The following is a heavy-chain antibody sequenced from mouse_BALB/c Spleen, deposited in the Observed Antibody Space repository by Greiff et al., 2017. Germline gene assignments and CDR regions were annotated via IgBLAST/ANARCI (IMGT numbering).Heavy chain of an antibody. CDR2: ISYSGST. D-gene: IGHD1-1*01. J-gene: IGHJ3*01. CDR1: GYSITSDYA. V-gene: IGHV3-2*02. Sequence: EVQRVESGPGLVKPSQSLSLTCTVTGYSITSDYAWNWIRQFPGNKLEWMGYISYSGSTSYNPSLKSRISITRDTSKNQFFLQLNSVTTEDTATYYCARTTVVEGAWFAYWGQGTLVTVSA. CDR3: ARTTVVEGAWFAY.